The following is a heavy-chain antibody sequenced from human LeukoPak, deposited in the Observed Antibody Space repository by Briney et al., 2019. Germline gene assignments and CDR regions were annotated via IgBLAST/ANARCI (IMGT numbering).Heavy chain of an antibody. CDR2: LWRDGTNN. D-gene: IGHD3-9*01. Sequence: RGGSLRLSCVASGFTLRNYGMHWVRQAPGKGLEWVAVLWRDGTNNFYADSVKGRFRFSRDNSKDILYLQMNSLRAEDTAVYYCAKEYEIFVGAFDIWGQGTMVPVS. CDR1: GFTLRNYG. J-gene: IGHJ3*02. CDR3: AKEYEIFVGAFDI. V-gene: IGHV3-33*06.